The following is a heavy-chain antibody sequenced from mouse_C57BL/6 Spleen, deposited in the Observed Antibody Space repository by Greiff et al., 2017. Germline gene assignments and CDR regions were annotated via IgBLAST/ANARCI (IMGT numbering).Heavy chain of an antibody. D-gene: IGHD1-1*01. J-gene: IGHJ3*01. Sequence: QVQLKQPGAELVKPGASVKVSCKASGYTFTSYWMHWVKQRPGQGLEWIGRMHPSDSDTNYNQKFKGKATLTVDKSSSTAYMQLSSLTSEDSAVYYCAGVYYGTPFAYWGQGTLVTVSA. CDR2: MHPSDSDT. CDR3: AGVYYGTPFAY. V-gene: IGHV1-74*01. CDR1: GYTFTSYW.